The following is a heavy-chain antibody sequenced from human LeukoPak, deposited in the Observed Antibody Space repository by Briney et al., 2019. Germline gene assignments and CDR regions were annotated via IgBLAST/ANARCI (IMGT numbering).Heavy chain of an antibody. CDR2: IWSDGTNQ. CDR1: QFRFPFSHYA. Sequence: GKSLTLSCVASQFRFPFSHYAMHWVRQAPGKGLERVAVIWSDGTNQYYADSVKGRFTISRDNSKKTVYLQMNSLRAEDTAVYFCAKDAQRGFDYSNSLENWGQGTLVTVSS. V-gene: IGHV3-33*06. D-gene: IGHD4-11*01. CDR3: AKDAQRGFDYSNSLEN. J-gene: IGHJ4*02.